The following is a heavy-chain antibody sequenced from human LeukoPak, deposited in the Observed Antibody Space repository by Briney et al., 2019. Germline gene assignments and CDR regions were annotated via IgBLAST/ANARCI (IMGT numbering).Heavy chain of an antibody. CDR3: ARDIGALGDY. V-gene: IGHV4-61*02. D-gene: IGHD3-10*01. J-gene: IGHJ4*02. Sequence: SQTLSLTCTVSGGSISSGSYYWSWIRQPAGKGLEWIGRIYASGSTNYNPSLKSRVTISVDTSKNQFSLKLSFVTAADTAVYYCARDIGALGDYWGQGTLVTVSS. CDR1: GGSISSGSYY. CDR2: IYASGST.